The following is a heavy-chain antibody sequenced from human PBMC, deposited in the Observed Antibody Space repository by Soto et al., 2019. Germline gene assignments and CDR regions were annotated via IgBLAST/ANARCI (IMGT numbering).Heavy chain of an antibody. CDR1: GITFIYAW. CDR2: IKSQASGGTI. J-gene: IGHJ4*02. D-gene: IGHD3-22*01. CDR3: ARGLIYDSSGYYFDY. V-gene: IGHV3-15*07. Sequence: GGSLRLSCAASGITFIYAWMDWVRQAPGKRLEWVGRIKSQASGGTIDYAAPVKGRFTISRDDSKNTVYLQMDSLRSEDTAVYYCARGLIYDSSGYYFDYWGQGTLVTVSS.